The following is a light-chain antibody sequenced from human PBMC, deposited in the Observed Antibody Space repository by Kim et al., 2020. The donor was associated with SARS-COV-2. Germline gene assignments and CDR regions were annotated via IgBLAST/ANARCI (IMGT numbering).Light chain of an antibody. V-gene: IGLV3-21*04. J-gene: IGLJ3*02. CDR1: NIGSKS. CDR3: QVWDSSSDHRV. Sequence: APGKTDMITCGGNNIGSKSVHWYQQKPGQAPVLVIYYDSDRPSGIPERFSGSNSGNTATLTISRVEAGDEADYYCQVWDSSSDHRVFGGGTQLTVL. CDR2: YDS.